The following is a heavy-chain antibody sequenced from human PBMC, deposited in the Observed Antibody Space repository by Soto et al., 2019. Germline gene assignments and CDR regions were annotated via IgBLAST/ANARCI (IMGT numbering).Heavy chain of an antibody. CDR2: IFDSGTT. CDR1: GGSITSDYSC. Sequence: SETLSLTCTVSGGSITSDYSCWSWIRQPPGEGLEWIGHIFDSGTTYTNPSLRSQVAISVDTSKNQFSLKLTSVTAADTAVYYCARKRIASYLDYWGQGTLVTVSS. CDR3: ARKRIASYLDY. D-gene: IGHD2-21*01. J-gene: IGHJ4*02. V-gene: IGHV4-30-4*01.